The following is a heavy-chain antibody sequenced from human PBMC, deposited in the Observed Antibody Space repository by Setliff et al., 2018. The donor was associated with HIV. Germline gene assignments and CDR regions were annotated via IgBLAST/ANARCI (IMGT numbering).Heavy chain of an antibody. D-gene: IGHD6-19*01. Sequence: SETLSLTCTISGGSISNSDYYWGWIRRPPGKGLEWISSIYYSGTTYYNASLKSRVTMSVDTSKNQFFLKLNSVTAADTAVYYCARRGGIAVAGRGVTRGFDILGQGTSVTVSS. J-gene: IGHJ3*02. CDR3: ARRGGIAVAGRGVTRGFDI. CDR1: GGSISNSDYY. CDR2: IYYSGTT. V-gene: IGHV4-39*01.